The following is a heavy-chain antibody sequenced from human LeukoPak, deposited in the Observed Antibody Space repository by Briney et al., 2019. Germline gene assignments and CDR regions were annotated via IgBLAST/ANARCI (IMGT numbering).Heavy chain of an antibody. Sequence: SVKVSCKASVGTCSSYAISWVRQAPGQGLEWMGGIIPIFGTANYAQKFQGRVTITADKSTSTAYMELSSLRSEDTAVYYCARGPGHGWYECNYWGQGTLVTVSS. V-gene: IGHV1-69*06. CDR3: ARGPGHGWYECNY. D-gene: IGHD6-19*01. J-gene: IGHJ4*02. CDR1: VGTCSSYA. CDR2: IIPIFGTA.